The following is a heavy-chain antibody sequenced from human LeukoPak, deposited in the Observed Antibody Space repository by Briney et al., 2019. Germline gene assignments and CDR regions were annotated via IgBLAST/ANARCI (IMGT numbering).Heavy chain of an antibody. CDR1: GYTFTGYY. CDR2: INPNSGGT. D-gene: IGHD6-19*01. Sequence: ASVKVSCKASGYTFTGYYMHWVRQAPGQGLEGMGWINPNSGGTNYAQKFQGRVTMTRDTSISTAYMELSRLSSDDTAVYYCARALRLAGTSLDYWGQGTLVTVSS. CDR3: ARALRLAGTSLDY. J-gene: IGHJ4*02. V-gene: IGHV1-2*02.